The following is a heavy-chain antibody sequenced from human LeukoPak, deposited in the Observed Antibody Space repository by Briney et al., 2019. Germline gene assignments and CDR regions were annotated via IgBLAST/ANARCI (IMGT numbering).Heavy chain of an antibody. V-gene: IGHV1-69*06. J-gene: IGHJ4*02. Sequence: ASVKVSCKASGGTFSSYAISWVRQAPGQGLEWMGGIIPIFGTANYAQKFQGRVTITADKSTSTAYMELSSLRSEDTAVYYCASTVAGTMSYYFDYWGQGTLVTVSS. CDR1: GGTFSSYA. D-gene: IGHD6-19*01. CDR2: IIPIFGTA. CDR3: ASTVAGTMSYYFDY.